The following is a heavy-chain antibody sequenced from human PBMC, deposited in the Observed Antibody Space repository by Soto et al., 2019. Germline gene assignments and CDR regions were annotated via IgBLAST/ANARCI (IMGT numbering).Heavy chain of an antibody. Sequence: EVQLVESGGGLVKPGGSLRLSCAAPGFTFSHVWMTWVRQAPGKGLEWVGRIKRKTDGGTTDYAAPVKGRFTISRDDLKNTPDLQMNSLKIEDTAVYYCSADAFCSSNSCPGALDIWGQGTMVTVSS. J-gene: IGHJ3*02. CDR2: IKRKTDGGTT. CDR1: GFTFSHVW. D-gene: IGHD2-2*01. CDR3: SADAFCSSNSCPGALDI. V-gene: IGHV3-15*01.